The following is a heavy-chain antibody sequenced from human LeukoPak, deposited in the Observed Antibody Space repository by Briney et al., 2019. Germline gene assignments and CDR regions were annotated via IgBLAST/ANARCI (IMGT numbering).Heavy chain of an antibody. D-gene: IGHD2-15*01. Sequence: TSETLSLTCAVYGGSFSGYYGSGIPQPPGKGLEGIGEINHSGSTNYNPSLKSRVTISVDKSKNQFSPTLSSVTAADPAVYYCARRRLEICCSGGSCYGGYYYMDVWGKGTTVTTSS. CDR2: INHSGST. CDR3: ARRRLEICCSGGSCYGGYYYMDV. V-gene: IGHV4-34*01. J-gene: IGHJ6*03. CDR1: GGSFSGYY.